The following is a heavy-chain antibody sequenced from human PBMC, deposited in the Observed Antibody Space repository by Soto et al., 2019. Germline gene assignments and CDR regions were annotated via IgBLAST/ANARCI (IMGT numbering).Heavy chain of an antibody. CDR2: IDPSDSQT. Sequence: RGGSLKISCKVSGYSFAGYWITWVRQKPGKGLEWMGRIDPSDSQTYYSPSFRGHVTISVTKSITTVFLQWSSLRASDTAMYYCARQIYDSDTGPNFQYYFDSWGQGTPVTVSS. D-gene: IGHD3-22*01. CDR1: GYSFAGYW. J-gene: IGHJ4*02. V-gene: IGHV5-10-1*01. CDR3: ARQIYDSDTGPNFQYYFDS.